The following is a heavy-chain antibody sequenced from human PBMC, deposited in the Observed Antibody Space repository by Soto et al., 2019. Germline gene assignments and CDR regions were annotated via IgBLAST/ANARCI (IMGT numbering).Heavy chain of an antibody. J-gene: IGHJ4*02. Sequence: QVQLVQSGGEVKKPGASVKVSCKASGYTFTSYGIIWVRQAPGQGLEWMGWINAYNGTTNYTQKVQGRATMTTATSTSTAYRDLRRPRSDYTAVYYCATDVGNVLIDGWGQGTVVTVSS. CDR2: INAYNGTT. CDR1: GYTFTSYG. V-gene: IGHV1-18*01. D-gene: IGHD1-1*01. CDR3: ATDVGNVLIDG.